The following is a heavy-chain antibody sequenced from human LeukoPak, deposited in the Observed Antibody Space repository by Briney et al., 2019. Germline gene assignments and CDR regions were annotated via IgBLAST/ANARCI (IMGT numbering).Heavy chain of an antibody. V-gene: IGHV3-23*01. CDR2: ISGSGGST. Sequence: GGSLRLSCAASGFTFSSYAMSWVRQAPGKGLEWVSAISGSGGSTYYADSVKGRFTISRDNSKNTLYLQMNSLRAEDTAVYYCAKVSWIVVVQYFYYMDVWDKGTTVTVSS. D-gene: IGHD3-22*01. CDR3: AKVSWIVVVQYFYYMDV. J-gene: IGHJ6*03. CDR1: GFTFSSYA.